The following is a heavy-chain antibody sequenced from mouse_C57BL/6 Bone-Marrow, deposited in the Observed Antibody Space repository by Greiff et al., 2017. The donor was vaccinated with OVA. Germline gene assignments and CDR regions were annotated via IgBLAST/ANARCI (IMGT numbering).Heavy chain of an antibody. CDR1: GYTFTDYN. J-gene: IGHJ3*01. D-gene: IGHD1-1*01. CDR3: ARAGYYGSSSAWFAY. Sequence: VQLQQSGPELVKPGASVKMSCKASGYTFTDYNMHWVKQSHGKSLEWIGYINPNNGGTSYNQKFKGKATLTVNKSSSTAYMELRSLTSEDSAVYYGARAGYYGSSSAWFAYWGQGTLVTVSA. V-gene: IGHV1-22*01. CDR2: INPNNGGT.